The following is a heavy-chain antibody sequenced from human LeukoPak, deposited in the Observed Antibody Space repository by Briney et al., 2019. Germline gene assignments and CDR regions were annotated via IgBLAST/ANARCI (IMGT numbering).Heavy chain of an antibody. CDR3: TTAPRVYCSGGSCSYAFDI. CDR2: IKSKSDGGTT. V-gene: IGHV3-15*01. D-gene: IGHD2-15*01. Sequence: PGGSLTLSCAASTFTFSHDWMSGLGQAPAKEREWVGRIKSKSDGGTTDYAAPVKGIFNISRDDSKNTLYMQMNSLKTEDTAVYYCTTAPRVYCSGGSCSYAFDIWGQGTMVTVSS. CDR1: TFTFSHDW. J-gene: IGHJ3*02.